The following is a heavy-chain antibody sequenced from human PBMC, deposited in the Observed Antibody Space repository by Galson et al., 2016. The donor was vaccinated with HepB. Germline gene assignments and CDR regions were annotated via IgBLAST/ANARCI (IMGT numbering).Heavy chain of an antibody. CDR2: IHSRTDGGTT. V-gene: IGHV3-15*01. J-gene: IGHJ4*02. D-gene: IGHD3-16*01. CDR1: GFTFNKVW. CDR3: KTRIDPFAGDR. Sequence: SLRLSCAASGFTFNKVWMSWVRQAPGKGLEWVGRIHSRTDGGTTDYAAPVKGRFIISRDDSKNTLYLQMNSLKIEDTAVYYCKTRIDPFAGDRWGQGTLVTVS.